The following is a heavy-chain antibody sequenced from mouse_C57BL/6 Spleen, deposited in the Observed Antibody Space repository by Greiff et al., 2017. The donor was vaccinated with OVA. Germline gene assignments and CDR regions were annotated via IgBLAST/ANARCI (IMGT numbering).Heavy chain of an antibody. CDR2: IYPGDGDT. Sequence: LEESGPELVKPGASVKISCKASGYAFSSSWMNWVKQRPGKGLEWIGRIYPGDGDTNYNGKFKGKATLTADKSSSTAYMQLSSLTSEDSAVYFCARRSNSWYFDVWGTGTTVTVSS. J-gene: IGHJ1*03. CDR1: GYAFSSSW. V-gene: IGHV1-82*01. CDR3: ARRSNSWYFDV. D-gene: IGHD2-5*01.